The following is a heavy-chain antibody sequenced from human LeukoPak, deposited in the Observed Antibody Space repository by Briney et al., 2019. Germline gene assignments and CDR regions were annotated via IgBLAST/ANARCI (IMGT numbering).Heavy chain of an antibody. CDR1: GGSISSDDW. V-gene: IGHV4-4*02. D-gene: IGHD5-12*01. J-gene: IGHJ4*02. CDR3: ARGPSVAAHLDY. Sequence: PSGTLSLTCAVSGGSISSDDWWTWVRQPPGEGLERIGESNHSGSTNYNPSLRGRATLSVDKSNKQFSLQLTYVTAADTAVYYCARGPSVAAHLDYWGQGTLVPVSS. CDR2: SNHSGST.